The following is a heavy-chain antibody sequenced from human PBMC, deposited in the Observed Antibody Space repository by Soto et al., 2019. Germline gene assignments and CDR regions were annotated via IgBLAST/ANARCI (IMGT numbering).Heavy chain of an antibody. CDR2: MNPNSGST. J-gene: IGHJ5*02. D-gene: IGHD3-22*01. CDR1: GYTFTSFD. CDR3: ARINYDSSGYSSNWFDP. V-gene: IGHV1-8*01. Sequence: ASVKVSCKASGYTFTSFDINWVRQATGQGLEWMGWMNPNSGSTGYAQKFQGRLTMTRNTSITTAYMELSSLISEDTAVYYCARINYDSSGYSSNWFDPWGQGTLVTVSS.